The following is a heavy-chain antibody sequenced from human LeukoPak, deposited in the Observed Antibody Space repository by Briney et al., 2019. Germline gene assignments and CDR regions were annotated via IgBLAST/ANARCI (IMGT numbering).Heavy chain of an antibody. CDR2: INHSGST. CDR1: GGSFSGYY. Sequence: SETLSLTFAVYGGSFSGYYWSWIRQPPGKGLEWIGEINHSGSTNYNPSLKSRVTISVDTSKNQFSLKLSSVTAADTAVYYCARGVYYFDYWGQGTLVTVSS. J-gene: IGHJ4*02. CDR3: ARGVYYFDY. V-gene: IGHV4-34*01.